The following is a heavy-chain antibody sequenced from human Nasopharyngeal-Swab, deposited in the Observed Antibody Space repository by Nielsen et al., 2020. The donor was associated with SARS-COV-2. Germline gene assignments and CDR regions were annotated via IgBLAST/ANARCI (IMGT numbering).Heavy chain of an antibody. CDR3: ARDQLATTHGAYGMDV. D-gene: IGHD5-24*01. CDR2: IYYSGST. J-gene: IGHJ6*02. Sequence: SETLSLTCTLSGASVSSGSYYWSWIRQPPGKGLEWIGYIYYSGSTNYNPSPKSRVTISVNTSKNQFSLKLSSVTAADTAVYYCARDQLATTHGAYGMDVWGQGTTVTVSS. CDR1: GASVSSGSYY. V-gene: IGHV4-61*01.